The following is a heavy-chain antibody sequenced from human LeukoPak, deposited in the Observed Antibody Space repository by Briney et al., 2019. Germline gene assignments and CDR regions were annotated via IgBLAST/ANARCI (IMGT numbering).Heavy chain of an antibody. Sequence: PGGSLRLSCAASGFTFSSYEMNWVRQAPGKGLEWVSYISSSGSTIYYADSVKGRFTISRDNSKNTLYLQMNSLRAEDTAVYYCAKLGIPTRHFDYWGQGTLVTVSS. D-gene: IGHD2-2*02. CDR2: ISSSGSTI. CDR1: GFTFSSYE. V-gene: IGHV3-48*03. CDR3: AKLGIPTRHFDY. J-gene: IGHJ4*02.